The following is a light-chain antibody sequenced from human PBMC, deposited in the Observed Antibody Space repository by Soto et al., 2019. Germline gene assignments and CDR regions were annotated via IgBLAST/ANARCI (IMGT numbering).Light chain of an antibody. Sequence: QSVLRQPPSVSGAPGQRVTISCTGSSSNTGSGYDVQWYQHLPGTAPKLLIYGNINRPSGVPDRFSGSKSGTSASLAITGLQAEDEADYYCSAYTARSTLVFGGGTKLTVL. CDR2: GNI. CDR3: SAYTARSTLV. V-gene: IGLV1-40*01. J-gene: IGLJ3*02. CDR1: SSNTGSGYD.